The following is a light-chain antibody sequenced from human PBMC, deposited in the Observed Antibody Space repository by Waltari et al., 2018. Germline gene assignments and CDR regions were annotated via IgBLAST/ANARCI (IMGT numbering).Light chain of an antibody. J-gene: IGLJ2*01. Sequence: SSELTQDPAVSVALGQTARITCQGDSLRSYYASWYQQKPWQAPILVIYGKDNRPSGIPDRFSGSTSGNTASLTITGSQAEDEADYYCHSRVVSNVRGAFGGGTKLTVL. CDR3: HSRVVSNVRGA. CDR1: SLRSYY. CDR2: GKD. V-gene: IGLV3-19*01.